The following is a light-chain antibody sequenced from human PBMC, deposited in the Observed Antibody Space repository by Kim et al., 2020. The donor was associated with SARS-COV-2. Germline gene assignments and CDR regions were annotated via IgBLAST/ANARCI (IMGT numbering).Light chain of an antibody. CDR1: QSVSNF. J-gene: IGKJ5*01. Sequence: EIAVTQSPVTLSVSPGERATLSCRASQSVSNFLAWYQQKSGQAPRLLLYDASSRANDIPDRFSGSGSGADFTLTITRLEPEDFAVYYCQQYGSSPITFGEGSRLEIK. V-gene: IGKV3-20*01. CDR2: DAS. CDR3: QQYGSSPIT.